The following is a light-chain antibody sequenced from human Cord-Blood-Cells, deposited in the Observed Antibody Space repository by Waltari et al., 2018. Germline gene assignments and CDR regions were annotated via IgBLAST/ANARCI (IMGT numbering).Light chain of an antibody. CDR1: SSDVGGYNY. Sequence: QSALTQHASVSGSPGQSITISCTGTSSDVGGYNYVSWYQQHPGKAPKLMIYDVSKRPSGVSNRFSGSKSGNTASLTISGLQAEDEADYYCSSYTSSSTVFGGGTKLTVL. CDR2: DVS. V-gene: IGLV2-14*01. J-gene: IGLJ2*01. CDR3: SSYTSSSTV.